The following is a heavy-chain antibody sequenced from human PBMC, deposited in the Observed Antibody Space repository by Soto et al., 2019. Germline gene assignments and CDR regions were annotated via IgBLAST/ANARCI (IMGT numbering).Heavy chain of an antibody. J-gene: IGHJ4*02. CDR3: ARTWQLRFFDY. CDR2: ISPYNGNT. V-gene: IGHV1-18*04. D-gene: IGHD3-3*01. Sequence: ASVKVSCKASGYSFTGNSMHWVRQAPGQGLEWMGWISPYNGNTNYVQKLQGRVTMTTDTSTSTAYMELRSLRSDDTAVYYCARTWQLRFFDYWGQGTLVTVSS. CDR1: GYSFTGNS.